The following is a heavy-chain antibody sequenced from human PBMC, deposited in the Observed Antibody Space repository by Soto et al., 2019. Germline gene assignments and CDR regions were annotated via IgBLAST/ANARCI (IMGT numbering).Heavy chain of an antibody. CDR1: CGSISSRNW. CDR2: IYHSGST. Sequence: VSCGSISSRNWRSWVRQTPGKGLEWIGEIYHSGSTNYNPSLKSRVTISVDKSKNQFSLNLSSVTAADTAVYSCARGVGATTAYSQHWRQGSLVTVSS. CDR3: ARGVGATTAYSQH. J-gene: IGHJ1*01. V-gene: IGHV4-4*01. D-gene: IGHD1-26*01.